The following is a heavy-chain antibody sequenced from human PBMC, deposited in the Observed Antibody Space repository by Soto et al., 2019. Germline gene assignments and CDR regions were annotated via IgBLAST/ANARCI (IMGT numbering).Heavy chain of an antibody. J-gene: IGHJ6*03. V-gene: IGHV3-23*01. CDR3: AKAGAMVSDYYYYYYMDV. D-gene: IGHD5-18*01. Sequence: EVQLLESGGGLVQPGGSLRLSCAASGFTFSSYAMSWVRQAPGKGLEWVSAISGSGGSTYYADSVKGRFTISRDNSKHTLYLQMNSLRDEDTAVYYGAKAGAMVSDYYYYYYMDVWGKGTTVTVSS. CDR1: GFTFSSYA. CDR2: ISGSGGST.